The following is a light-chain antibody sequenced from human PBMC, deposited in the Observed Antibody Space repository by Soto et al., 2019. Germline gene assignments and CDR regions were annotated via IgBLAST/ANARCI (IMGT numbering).Light chain of an antibody. J-gene: IGKJ4*01. CDR3: QQYNSWPLT. CDR2: DAS. CDR1: QSINSN. V-gene: IGKV3-15*01. Sequence: EIVLTRSPATLSVSPGERATLSCRASQSINSNLAWYQQKPGQAPRLLIFDASNRADGTPARFSGGGSGTDFTLTITSLQSEDVAVYYCQQYNSWPLTFGGGTKVEIK.